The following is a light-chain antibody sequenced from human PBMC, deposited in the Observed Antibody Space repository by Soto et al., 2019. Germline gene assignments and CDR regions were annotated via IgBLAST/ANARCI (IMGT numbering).Light chain of an antibody. V-gene: IGKV1-27*01. CDR1: QGISSF. J-gene: IGKJ5*01. Sequence: DIQMTQSPSSLSASVGDRVTITCRASQGISSFVAWYQQKPGKVPRLLISGASTLQTGVPSRFSGRGSGTDFTLTITSLQPEVVANYYCQKYSSVNTFGQGTRLEIK. CDR2: GAS. CDR3: QKYSSVNT.